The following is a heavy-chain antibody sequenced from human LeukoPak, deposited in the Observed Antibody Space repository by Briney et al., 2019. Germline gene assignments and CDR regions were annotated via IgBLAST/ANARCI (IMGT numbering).Heavy chain of an antibody. CDR3: ARVPSAGTGGDYYYMDV. CDR1: GGSISSYY. D-gene: IGHD1-7*01. J-gene: IGHJ6*03. V-gene: IGHV4-59*01. Sequence: SENLSLTCTVSGGSISSYYWSWIRQPPGKGLEWIGYIYYSGSTNYNPSLKSRVTISVDTSKNQFSLKLSSVTAADTAVYYCARVPSAGTGGDYYYMDVWGKGTTVTVSS. CDR2: IYYSGST.